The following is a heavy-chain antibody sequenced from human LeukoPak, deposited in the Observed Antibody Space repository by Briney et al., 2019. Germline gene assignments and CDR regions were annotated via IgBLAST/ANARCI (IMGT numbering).Heavy chain of an antibody. J-gene: IGHJ6*02. CDR2: INHSGST. CDR3: ARNQDIVVVPYYYYGMDV. CDR1: GGSFSGYY. D-gene: IGHD2-2*01. Sequence: SETLSLTCAVYGGSFSGYYWSWIRQPPRKGLEWIGEINHSGSTNYNPSLKSRVTISVDTSKNQFSLKLSSVTAADTAVYYCARNQDIVVVPYYYYGMDVWGQGTTVTVSS. V-gene: IGHV4-34*01.